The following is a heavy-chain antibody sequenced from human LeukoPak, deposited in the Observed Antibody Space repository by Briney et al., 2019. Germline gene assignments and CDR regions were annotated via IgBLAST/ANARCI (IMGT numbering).Heavy chain of an antibody. CDR2: INSDGSWT. V-gene: IGHV3-74*01. CDR1: GNYW. J-gene: IGHJ4*02. Sequence: GGSLRLSCAASGNYWMHWVRQAPGKGLVWVSHINSDGSWTSYADSVKGRFTISKDNAKNTVYLQMNSLRAEDTAVYYCAKVFRKDGDFHLFDYWGQGTLVTVSS. D-gene: IGHD4-17*01. CDR3: AKVFRKDGDFHLFDY.